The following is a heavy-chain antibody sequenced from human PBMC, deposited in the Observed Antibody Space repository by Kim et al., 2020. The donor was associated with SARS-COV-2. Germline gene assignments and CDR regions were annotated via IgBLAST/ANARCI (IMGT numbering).Heavy chain of an antibody. V-gene: IGHV1-46*01. Sequence: NRSCGGTNYAHKFQGRVTMTGDTSTNTVYMELSSLRSDDTAVYYCAKEGGHWGQGTLVTVSS. CDR3: AKEGGH. J-gene: IGHJ4*02. D-gene: IGHD3-16*01. CDR2: NRSCGGT.